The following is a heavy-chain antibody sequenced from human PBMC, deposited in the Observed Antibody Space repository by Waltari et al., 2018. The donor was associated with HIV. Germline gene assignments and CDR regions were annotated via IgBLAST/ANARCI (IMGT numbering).Heavy chain of an antibody. CDR1: GGSISSSNYY. Sequence: QVQLQESGPGLVKSSQTLSLTCTVSGGSISSSNYYWSWIRRPAGKGLEWIGRVLLSGSTNYNPSLKRRISMSIDPSKNQFSLNLRSVTAEDTATYFCARRYCGRACNDFYYFDLWGRGTLVTVSS. CDR3: ARRYCGRACNDFYYFDL. V-gene: IGHV4-61*02. CDR2: VLLSGST. D-gene: IGHD2-21*01. J-gene: IGHJ2*01.